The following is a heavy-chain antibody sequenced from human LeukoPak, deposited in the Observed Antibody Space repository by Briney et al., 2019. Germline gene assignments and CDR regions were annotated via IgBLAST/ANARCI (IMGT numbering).Heavy chain of an antibody. CDR1: GGSFSGYY. D-gene: IGHD2-2*01. CDR2: INHSGST. CDR3: ARKDGQEGVVVVPAATLDY. V-gene: IGHV4-34*01. J-gene: IGHJ4*02. Sequence: SETLSLTCAVYGGSFSGYYWSWIRQPPGKGLEWIGEINHSGSTNYNPSLMSRVTISVDTSKNQFSLKLSSVTAADTAVYYCARKDGQEGVVVVPAATLDYWGQGTLVTVSS.